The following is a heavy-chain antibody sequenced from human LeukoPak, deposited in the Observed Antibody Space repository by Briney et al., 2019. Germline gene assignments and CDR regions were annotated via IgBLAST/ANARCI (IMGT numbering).Heavy chain of an antibody. CDR1: GFTFSSYA. CDR3: AREGLTIFGVVIGMDV. D-gene: IGHD3-3*01. CDR2: ISGSGGST. Sequence: GGSLRLSCAASGFTFSSYAMSWVRQAPGKGLEWVSAISGSGGSTYYADSVKGRFTISRDNSKNTLYLQMNSLRAEDTAVYYCAREGLTIFGVVIGMDVWGKGTTVTVSS. V-gene: IGHV3-23*01. J-gene: IGHJ6*04.